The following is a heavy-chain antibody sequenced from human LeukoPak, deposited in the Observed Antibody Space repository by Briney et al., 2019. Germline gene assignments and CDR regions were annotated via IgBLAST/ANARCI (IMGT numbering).Heavy chain of an antibody. J-gene: IGHJ5*02. Sequence: PSETLSLTCTVSGGSISSYYWSWIRQPAGKGLEWIGRIYTSGSTNYNPSLKSRVTMSVDTSKNQFSLRLKFVTAADTAVYYCARCWHGDYAGGRGFDPWGQGTLVTVSS. D-gene: IGHD4-17*01. CDR2: IYTSGST. CDR1: GGSISSYY. V-gene: IGHV4-4*07. CDR3: ARCWHGDYAGGRGFDP.